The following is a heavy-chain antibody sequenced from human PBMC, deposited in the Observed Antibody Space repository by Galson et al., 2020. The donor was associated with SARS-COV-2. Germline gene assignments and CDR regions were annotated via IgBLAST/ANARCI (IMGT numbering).Heavy chain of an antibody. D-gene: IGHD3-9*01. J-gene: IGHJ3*02. CDR2: ISHSGST. CDR1: GYSISSGYL. Sequence: SETLSLTCAVSGYSISSGYLWGWLRQPPGKGLEWIGSISHSGSTYYNPSLKSRVTISLDTYNNHFSLKLSSVTATDTAIYYCARVRYWGGSDAFDIWGQGTMVTVSS. V-gene: IGHV4-38-2*01. CDR3: ARVRYWGGSDAFDI.